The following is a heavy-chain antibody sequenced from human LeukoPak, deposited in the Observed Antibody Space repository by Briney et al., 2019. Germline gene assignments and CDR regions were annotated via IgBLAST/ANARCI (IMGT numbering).Heavy chain of an antibody. D-gene: IGHD3-22*01. CDR3: ARASYCDSSDYYSAKYFQH. V-gene: IGHV1-8*01. CDR2: MNPNSGNT. Sequence: ASVKVSCKASGYTFTSYDINWVRQAPGQGLEWMGWMNPNSGNTGYAQKFQGRVTMTRNTSISTAYMELSSLRSEDTAVYYCARASYCDSSDYYSAKYFQHWGQGTLVTVSS. CDR1: GYTFTSYD. J-gene: IGHJ1*01.